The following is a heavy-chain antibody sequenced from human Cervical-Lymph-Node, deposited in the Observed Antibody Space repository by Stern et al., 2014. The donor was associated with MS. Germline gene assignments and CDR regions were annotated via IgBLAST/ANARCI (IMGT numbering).Heavy chain of an antibody. Sequence: MQLVQSGAEVKKPGEFLKISCKGSGYSFPNYWIGWGRQLPGQGLGLMGIIYPGASDVRYSPSFQGQVTISADKSISTAYLQWSSLKASDTAMYYCARGSGRDFFDYWGQGALVTVSS. V-gene: IGHV5-51*01. D-gene: IGHD3-3*01. CDR3: ARGSGRDFFDY. CDR2: IYPGASDV. J-gene: IGHJ4*02. CDR1: GYSFPNYW.